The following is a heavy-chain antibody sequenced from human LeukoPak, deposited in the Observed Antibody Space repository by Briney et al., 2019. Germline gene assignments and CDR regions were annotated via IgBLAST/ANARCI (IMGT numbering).Heavy chain of an antibody. CDR2: IYYSGST. D-gene: IGHD1-14*01. CDR1: GGSISSYY. V-gene: IGHV4-59*12. J-gene: IGHJ4*02. CDR3: ARKPIINSAWYYFDS. Sequence: SETLSLTCTVSGGSISSYYWSWIRQPPGKGLEWIGSIYYSGSTYYNPSLKSRVTISVDTSKNQFSLKLSSVTAADTAVYYCARKPIINSAWYYFDSWGQGTLVTVSS.